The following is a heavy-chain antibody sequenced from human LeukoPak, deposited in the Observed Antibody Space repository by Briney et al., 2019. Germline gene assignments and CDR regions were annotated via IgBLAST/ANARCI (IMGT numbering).Heavy chain of an antibody. CDR3: AKALDHDAFDI. Sequence: GGSLRLSCAASGFTFDDYVMHWVRQAPGKGLEWVSGISWNSNSIGYGDSVRGRFTISRDNAKNSLYLQMNSLRPEDTALYYCAKALDHDAFDIWGQGTMVTVSS. V-gene: IGHV3-9*01. J-gene: IGHJ3*02. CDR1: GFTFDDYV. CDR2: ISWNSNSI.